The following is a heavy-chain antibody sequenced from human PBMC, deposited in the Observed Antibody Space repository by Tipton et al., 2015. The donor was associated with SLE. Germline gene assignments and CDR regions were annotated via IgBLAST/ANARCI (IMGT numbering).Heavy chain of an antibody. J-gene: IGHJ5*02. Sequence: TLSLTCTVSNGSITSLYDYWGWVRQPPGKGLEWLGSVFYGGRYYYNASLRSRVTISVDTVKTQVSLKLSSVTAADTAVYYCARAGGGDSNWFDPWGQGTLVTVSS. CDR3: ARAGGGDSNWFDP. D-gene: IGHD2-21*01. V-gene: IGHV4-39*07. CDR1: NGSITSLYDY. CDR2: VFYGGRY.